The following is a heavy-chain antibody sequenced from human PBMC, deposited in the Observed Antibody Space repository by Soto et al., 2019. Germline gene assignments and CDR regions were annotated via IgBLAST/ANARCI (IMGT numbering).Heavy chain of an antibody. CDR1: GFIFSTYA. Sequence: QVQLVESGGGVVQPGRSLRLSCAASGFIFSTYAMHWVRQAPGKGLEWVAVISYDGNNKYYADSVKGRFTSSRDNSKNPLYLQMNSLRAEDTAVYYCARAGRIHGALDYWGQGTLVTVSS. D-gene: IGHD3-16*01. J-gene: IGHJ4*02. CDR3: ARAGRIHGALDY. CDR2: ISYDGNNK. V-gene: IGHV3-30-3*01.